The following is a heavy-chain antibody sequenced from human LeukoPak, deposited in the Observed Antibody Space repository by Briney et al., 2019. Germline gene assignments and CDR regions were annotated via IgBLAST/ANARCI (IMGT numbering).Heavy chain of an antibody. J-gene: IGHJ4*02. V-gene: IGHV3-11*01. Sequence: GGSLRLSCAASGFTFSDYYMSWIRQAPGKGLEWVSYISSSGSTIYYADSVRGRFTISRDNAKNSLYLQMNSLRAEDTAVYYCARVAWEPQYFDYWGQGTLVTVSS. CDR1: GFTFSDYY. CDR2: ISSSGSTI. D-gene: IGHD1-26*01. CDR3: ARVAWEPQYFDY.